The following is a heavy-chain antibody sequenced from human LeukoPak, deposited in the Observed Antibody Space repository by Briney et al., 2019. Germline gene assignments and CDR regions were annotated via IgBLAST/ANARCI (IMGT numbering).Heavy chain of an antibody. V-gene: IGHV3-23*01. CDR1: GFTFSNYA. CDR3: AKDQRSGEYDYGWGPFDI. D-gene: IGHD3-10*01. Sequence: GGSLRLSCEVSGFTFSNYAMNWVRQAPGKGLEWVSSLSASAGSAVYGDSVKGRFTISRVNAENTLYLQMNSLRADDTAIYYCAKDQRSGEYDYGWGPFDIWGQGTMVTVSS. J-gene: IGHJ3*02. CDR2: LSASAGSA.